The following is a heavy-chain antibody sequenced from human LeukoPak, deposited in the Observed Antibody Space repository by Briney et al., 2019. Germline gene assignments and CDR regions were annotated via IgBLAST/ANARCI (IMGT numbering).Heavy chain of an antibody. CDR1: GGSISSYY. J-gene: IGHJ4*02. CDR2: IYYSGST. D-gene: IGHD2-2*01. Sequence: SETLSLTCTVSGGSISSYYWSWIRQPPGKGLEWIGYIYYSGSTNYNPSLKSRVTISVDTSRNQFSLKLSSVTAADTAVYYCAREGYCSSTSCYSQEGFDYWGQGTLVTVSS. V-gene: IGHV4-59*01. CDR3: AREGYCSSTSCYSQEGFDY.